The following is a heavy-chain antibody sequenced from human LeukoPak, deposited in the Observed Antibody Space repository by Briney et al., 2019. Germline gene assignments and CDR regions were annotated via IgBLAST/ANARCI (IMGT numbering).Heavy chain of an antibody. CDR2: INPNTGDT. CDR1: GYTFTGYY. Sequence: ASVKVSCKASGYTFTGYYMHWVRQAPGQGLGWMGWINPNTGDTNYAQKFQGRVTMTRDTSISTAYLGLSSLTSDDTAVYYCARIYSAYDLWGQGTLVTVSS. V-gene: IGHV1-2*02. CDR3: ARIYSAYDL. J-gene: IGHJ5*02. D-gene: IGHD5-12*01.